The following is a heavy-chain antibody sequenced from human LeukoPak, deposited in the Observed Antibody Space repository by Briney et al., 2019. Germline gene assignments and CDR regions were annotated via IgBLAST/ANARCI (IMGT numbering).Heavy chain of an antibody. CDR3: TIIPNVILFTHYFEY. CDR1: GATFTTYA. Sequence: SVKVSCKASGATFTTYAIIWVRQAPGQGLEWMGGIIPVFGTANYAQRFQGRVTITADEPTRTAYMELTYVRSDDTAVYYCTIIPNVILFTHYFEYWGQGTLVTVSS. V-gene: IGHV1-69*13. J-gene: IGHJ4*02. D-gene: IGHD2-21*01. CDR2: IIPVFGTA.